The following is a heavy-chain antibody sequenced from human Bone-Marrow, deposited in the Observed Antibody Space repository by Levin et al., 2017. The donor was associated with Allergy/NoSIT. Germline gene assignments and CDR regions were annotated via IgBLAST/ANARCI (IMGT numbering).Heavy chain of an antibody. Sequence: GSGPTLVKPTQTLTLTCTLSGFSLKTSGIRVSWLRQPPGKALEWLARIDWDNDKFYSTSLKTRLTISKDTSKNQVVLTMTNMDPVDTATYFCARTTADLIFDFWGQGTLVTVSS. CDR2: IDWDNDK. J-gene: IGHJ4*02. CDR1: GFSLKTSGIR. D-gene: IGHD1-1*01. CDR3: ARTTADLIFDF. V-gene: IGHV2-70*04.